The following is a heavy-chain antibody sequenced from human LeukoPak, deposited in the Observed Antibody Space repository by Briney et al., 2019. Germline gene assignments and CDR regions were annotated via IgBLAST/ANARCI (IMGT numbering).Heavy chain of an antibody. V-gene: IGHV3-9*01. D-gene: IGHD6-13*01. CDR2: ISWNSGSI. CDR1: GFTFDDYA. CDR3: AKAGAAGDYYYYYMDV. Sequence: PGRSLRLSCAASGFTFDDYAMHWVRQAPGKGLEWVSGISWNSGSIGYADSVKGRFTISRDNAKNPLYLQMNSLRAEDTAMYYCAKAGAAGDYYYYYMDVWGKGTTVTVSS. J-gene: IGHJ6*03.